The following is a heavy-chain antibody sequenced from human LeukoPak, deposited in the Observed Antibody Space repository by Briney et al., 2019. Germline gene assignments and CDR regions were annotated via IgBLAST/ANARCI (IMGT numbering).Heavy chain of an antibody. CDR2: IWYDGSNK. J-gene: IGHJ4*02. CDR3: ARDIDGSGPEY. CDR1: GFTFSSHG. V-gene: IGHV3-33*01. D-gene: IGHD3-10*01. Sequence: PGRSLRLSCAASGFTFSSHGMHWVRQAPGKGLEWVAVIWYDGSNKFYADSVKGRFTISRDNSKNTLYMQMDSLRAEDTAVYYCARDIDGSGPEYGGQGTLVTVSS.